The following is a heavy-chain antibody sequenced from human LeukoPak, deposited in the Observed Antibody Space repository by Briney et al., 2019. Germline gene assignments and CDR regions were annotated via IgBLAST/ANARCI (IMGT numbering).Heavy chain of an antibody. D-gene: IGHD2-2*01. CDR2: IYPGDSDT. J-gene: IGHJ4*02. V-gene: IGHV5-51*01. CDR1: GYSFTSYW. Sequence: GASLKISCKGSGYSFTSYWIGWVRQMPGKGLEWMGIIYPGDSDTRYSPSFQGQVTISADKSISTAYLQWSSLKASDTAMYSCARHLLVPAAIGLFDYWGQGTLVTVSS. CDR3: ARHLLVPAAIGLFDY.